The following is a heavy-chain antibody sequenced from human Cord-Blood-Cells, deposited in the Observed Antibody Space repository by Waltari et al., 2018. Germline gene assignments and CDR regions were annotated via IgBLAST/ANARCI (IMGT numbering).Heavy chain of an antibody. CDR1: GGSISSYY. CDR3: ARDSGSSWYSGSYYWFDP. V-gene: IGHV4-4*07. CDR2: IYTSGST. J-gene: IGHJ5*02. D-gene: IGHD1-26*01. Sequence: QVQLQESGPGLVKPSETLSLTCTVSGGSISSYYWSWIRQPAGKGLEWIGRIYTSGSTNYTPSLKSRVTMSVDTSKNQFSLKLSSVTAADTAVYYCARDSGSSWYSGSYYWFDPWGQGTLVTVSS.